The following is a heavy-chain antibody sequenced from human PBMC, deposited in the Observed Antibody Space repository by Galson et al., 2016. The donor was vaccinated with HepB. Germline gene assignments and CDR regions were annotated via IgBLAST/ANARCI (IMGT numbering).Heavy chain of an antibody. CDR1: GFTFSDYY. J-gene: IGHJ4*02. Sequence: SLRLSCAASGFTFSDYYMNWIRQAPGKGLEWISYISSSGSTVYYADSVKGRFTISRDNAKNSLSLQMNSLRAEDTAVYYCARDANWNLDYWGQGTLVTVSS. CDR2: ISSSGSTV. V-gene: IGHV3-11*01. D-gene: IGHD1-1*01. CDR3: ARDANWNLDY.